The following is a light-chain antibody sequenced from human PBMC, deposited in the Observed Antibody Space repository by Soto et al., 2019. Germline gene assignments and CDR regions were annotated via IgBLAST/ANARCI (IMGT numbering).Light chain of an antibody. V-gene: IGLV2-14*01. Sequence: QSALTQPASVSGSPGQSITISCTGTSSDVGAYNYVSWYQQHPGKVPKLIIYDVINRPSGVSSRFSGSKSVNTASLTISGLQAEDEADYYCTSYTSSVTLEFGGGTKLTVL. J-gene: IGLJ3*02. CDR2: DVI. CDR3: TSYTSSVTLE. CDR1: SSDVGAYNY.